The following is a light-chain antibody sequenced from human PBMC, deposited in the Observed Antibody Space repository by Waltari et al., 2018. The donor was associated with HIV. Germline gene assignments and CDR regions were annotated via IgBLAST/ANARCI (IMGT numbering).Light chain of an antibody. CDR2: DAS. CDR1: QNINNY. V-gene: IGKV1-33*01. Sequence: DIQMTQSPSSLSASVRDRVPITCQANQNINNYLNWYQQKPGKVPKLLIHDASNLETGVPSRFSGYGYGTDYTFTISSLQPEDIATYYCQQYCSLPLTFGGGTKVEIK. CDR3: QQYCSLPLT. J-gene: IGKJ4*01.